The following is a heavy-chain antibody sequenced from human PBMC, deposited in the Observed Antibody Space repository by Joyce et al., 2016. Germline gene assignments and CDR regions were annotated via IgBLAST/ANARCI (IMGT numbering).Heavy chain of an antibody. V-gene: IGHV3-21*01. CDR2: ISDTSYYR. D-gene: IGHD3-16*01. CDR3: ARGGISYYYAMDV. Sequence: QLVESGGGVVKPGGSRRLSCEASGSTFSTSSMSWFRQAPGKGREWVAAISDTSYYRFHAETVRGRFTVSRDNAKKTLYLQMNSLRAEDSAVFYCARGGISYYYAMDVWGQGTTVTVSS. J-gene: IGHJ6*02. CDR1: GSTFSTSS.